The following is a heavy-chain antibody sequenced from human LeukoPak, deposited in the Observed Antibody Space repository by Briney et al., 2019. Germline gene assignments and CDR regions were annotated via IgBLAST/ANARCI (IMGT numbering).Heavy chain of an antibody. D-gene: IGHD3-3*01. CDR3: ARPQRYDFWSGYYDAFDI. Sequence: PSETLSLTCAVYGGSFSGYYWSWIRQPPGKGLEWIGEINHSGSTNYNPSLKSRVTISVDTSKNQFSLKLSSVTAADTAVYYCARPQRYDFWSGYYDAFDIWGQGTMVTVSS. V-gene: IGHV4-34*01. CDR1: GGSFSGYY. J-gene: IGHJ3*02. CDR2: INHSGST.